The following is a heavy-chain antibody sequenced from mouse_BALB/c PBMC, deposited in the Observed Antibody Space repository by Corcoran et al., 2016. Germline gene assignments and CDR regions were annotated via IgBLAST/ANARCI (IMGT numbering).Heavy chain of an antibody. CDR3: ARWELRRARDY. CDR1: GYTFTNYG. Sequence: QIQLVQSVPELKKPGETVKISCKASGYTFTNYGMNWVKQAPGKGLKWMGWINTYTGEPTYADDFKGRFAFSLETSASTAYLQINNLKNEDTATYFCARWELRRARDYWGQGTSVTVSS. J-gene: IGHJ4*01. D-gene: IGHD2-12*01. V-gene: IGHV9-3-1*01. CDR2: INTYTGEP.